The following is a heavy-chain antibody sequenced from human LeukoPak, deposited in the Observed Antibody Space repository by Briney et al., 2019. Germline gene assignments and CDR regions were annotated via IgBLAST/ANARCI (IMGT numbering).Heavy chain of an antibody. CDR3: AKGEGDGYSVY. D-gene: IGHD3-22*01. CDR1: GYTFSSYA. J-gene: IGHJ4*02. CDR2: ISGSGGST. Sequence: GGSLRLSCAASGYTFSSYAMSWVRQAPGKGLEWVSAISGSGGSTYYADSVKGRFTISRDNSKNTLYLQMNSLRAEDTAVYYCAKGEGDGYSVYWGQGTLVTVSS. V-gene: IGHV3-23*01.